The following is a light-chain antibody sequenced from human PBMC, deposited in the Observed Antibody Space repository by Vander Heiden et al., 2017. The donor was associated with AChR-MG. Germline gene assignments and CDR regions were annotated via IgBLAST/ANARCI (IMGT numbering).Light chain of an antibody. V-gene: IGLV2-11*01. J-gene: IGLJ2*01. CDR2: DVN. CDR1: SSDVGGYND. CDR3: CSYAGSYTLV. Sequence: QSALTQPRSVSGSPGQSVTSSCTGTSSDVGGYNDVSWYQQHPGKAPKVMIYDVNTRPSGVPDRFSGSKSGNTASLTISGLQAEDEADYYCCSYAGSYTLVFGGGTKLTVL.